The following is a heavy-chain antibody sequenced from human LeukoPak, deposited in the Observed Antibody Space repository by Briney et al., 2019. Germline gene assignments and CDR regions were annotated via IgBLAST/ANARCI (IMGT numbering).Heavy chain of an antibody. V-gene: IGHV3-30*18. CDR1: GFTFSRYG. CDR3: AKWDATTH. CDR2: ISYDGSNK. Sequence: PGGSLRLSCAASGFTFSRYGMHWVRQAPGKGLEWVAVISYDGSNKYYADSVKGRFTISRDNSKNTLYLQMNSLRAEDTAVYYCAKWDATTHWGQGTLVTVSS. D-gene: IGHD1-14*01. J-gene: IGHJ4*02.